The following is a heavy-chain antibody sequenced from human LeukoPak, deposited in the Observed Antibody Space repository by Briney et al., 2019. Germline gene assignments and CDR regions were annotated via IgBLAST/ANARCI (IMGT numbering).Heavy chain of an antibody. CDR1: GGSISSGDYY. D-gene: IGHD6-25*01. CDR2: IYYSGST. CDR3: ARGSAAADHDAFDI. V-gene: IGHV4-30-4*08. Sequence: PSQTLPLTCTVSGGSISSGDYYWSWIRQPPGKGLEWIGYIYYSGSTYYNPSLKSRVTISVDTSKNQFSLKLSSVTAADTAVYYCARGSAAADHDAFDIWGQGTMVTVSS. J-gene: IGHJ3*02.